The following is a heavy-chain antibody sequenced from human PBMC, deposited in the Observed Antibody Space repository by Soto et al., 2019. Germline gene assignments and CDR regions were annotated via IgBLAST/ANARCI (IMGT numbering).Heavy chain of an antibody. V-gene: IGHV1-18*01. CDR3: ARPRFPYSSGDFDY. CDR2: ISAYNGNT. D-gene: IGHD6-19*01. J-gene: IGHJ4*02. CDR1: GYTFTSYG. Sequence: GASVKVSCKASGYTFTSYGISWVRQAPGQGLEWMGWISAYNGNTNYAQKLQGRVTMTTDTSTSTAYMELRSLRSDDTAVYYCARPRFPYSSGDFDYWGQGTLVTVSS.